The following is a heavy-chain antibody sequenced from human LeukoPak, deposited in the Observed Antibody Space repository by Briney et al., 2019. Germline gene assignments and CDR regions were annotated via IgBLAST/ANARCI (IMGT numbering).Heavy chain of an antibody. CDR2: ISYDGNNK. J-gene: IGHJ4*02. CDR1: GFTFSNYG. D-gene: IGHD2-15*01. CDR3: AKGVDYCSGGSCPADY. Sequence: QPGGSLRLSCAASGFTFSNYGIHWVRQAPGKGLEWVAVISYDGNNKYYADFVKGRFTISRDNSKNTLFLRMNGLRAEDTAVYYCAKGVDYCSGGSCPADYWGPGTLVTVSS. V-gene: IGHV3-30*18.